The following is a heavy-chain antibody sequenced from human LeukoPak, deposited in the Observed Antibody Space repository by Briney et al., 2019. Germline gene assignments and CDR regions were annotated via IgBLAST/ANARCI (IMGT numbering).Heavy chain of an antibody. D-gene: IGHD3-10*01. CDR3: ARDRGGMARGVNNWFDP. CDR1: GFTFSSYW. V-gene: IGHV3-7*01. J-gene: IGHJ5*02. CDR2: IKQDGSEK. Sequence: GGSLRLSCAASGFTFSSYWMSWVRQAPGKGLEWVANIKQDGSEKYYVDSVKGRFTISRDNAKNSLYLQMNSLRAEDTAVYYCARDRGGMARGVNNWFDPWGQGTLVTVSS.